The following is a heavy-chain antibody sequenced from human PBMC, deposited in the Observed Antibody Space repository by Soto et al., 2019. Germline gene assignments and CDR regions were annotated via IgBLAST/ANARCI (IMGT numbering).Heavy chain of an antibody. D-gene: IGHD6-19*01. Sequence: EVQLVESGGGLVQPGRSLRLSCAASGFTFDDYAMHWVRQAPGKGLEWVSGISWNSGSIGYVDSVKGRFTISRDNAKNSLYLQMNSLRAEDTALYYCAKDLTYSSGWYFDYWGQGTLVTVSS. CDR1: GFTFDDYA. CDR3: AKDLTYSSGWYFDY. CDR2: ISWNSGSI. V-gene: IGHV3-9*01. J-gene: IGHJ4*02.